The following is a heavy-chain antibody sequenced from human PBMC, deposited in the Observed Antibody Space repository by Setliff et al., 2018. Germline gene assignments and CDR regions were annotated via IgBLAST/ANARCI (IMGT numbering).Heavy chain of an antibody. J-gene: IGHJ4*02. D-gene: IGHD2-8*01. Sequence: ASVKVSCKASGHIFSSYGISWVRQAPGQGLEWMGWISSYNDVTNYEQRFQGRVTMTTDSSTSTAYMELRSLTSDDTAVYYCSRLVRYCTTTACQRASGAEVWGQGTVVTVSS. V-gene: IGHV1-18*01. CDR1: GHIFSSYG. CDR3: SRLVRYCTTTACQRASGAEV. CDR2: ISSYNDVT.